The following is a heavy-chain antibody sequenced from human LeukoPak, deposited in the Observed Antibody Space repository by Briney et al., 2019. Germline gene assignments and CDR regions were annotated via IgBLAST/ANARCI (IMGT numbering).Heavy chain of an antibody. CDR1: GGSISSYF. J-gene: IGHJ4*02. Sequence: SETLSLTCTVSGGSISSYFWTWIRQPAGKGLEWIGRIYSSGSTNYNPSLKSRLTMSVDTSKNQFSLKLTSVTAADTAVYYCARASFGELSYDYWGQGTLVTVSS. V-gene: IGHV4-4*07. D-gene: IGHD3-10*01. CDR2: IYSSGST. CDR3: ARASFGELSYDY.